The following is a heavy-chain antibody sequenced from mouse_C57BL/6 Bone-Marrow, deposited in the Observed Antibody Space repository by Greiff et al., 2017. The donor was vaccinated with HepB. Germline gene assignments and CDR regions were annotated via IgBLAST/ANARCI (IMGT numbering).Heavy chain of an antibody. Sequence: VQLQQPGAELVKPGASVKLSCKASGYTFTSYWMHWVKQRPGQGLEWIGMIHPNSGSTNYNEKFKSKATLTVDKSSSTAYMQLSSLTSEDSVVYYCASTRPPTAQAPFDYWGQGTTLTVSS. D-gene: IGHD3-2*02. CDR3: ASTRPPTAQAPFDY. CDR2: IHPNSGST. CDR1: GYTFTSYW. J-gene: IGHJ2*01. V-gene: IGHV1-64*01.